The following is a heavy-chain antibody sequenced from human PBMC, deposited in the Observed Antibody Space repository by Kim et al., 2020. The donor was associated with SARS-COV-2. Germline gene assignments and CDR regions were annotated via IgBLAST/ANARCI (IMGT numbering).Heavy chain of an antibody. D-gene: IGHD3-22*01. Sequence: SDTLSLTCTVSGGSISSYYWSWIRQPPGKGLEWIGYIYYSGSTNYNPSLKSRVTISVDTSKNQFSLKLSSVTAADTAVYYCASLIGTHYFDYWGQGTQVTVSS. V-gene: IGHV4-59*07. J-gene: IGHJ4*02. CDR3: ASLIGTHYFDY. CDR1: GGSISSYY. CDR2: IYYSGST.